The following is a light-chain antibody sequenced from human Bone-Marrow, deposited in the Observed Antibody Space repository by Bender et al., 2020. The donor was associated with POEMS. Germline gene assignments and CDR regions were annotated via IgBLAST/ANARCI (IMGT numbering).Light chain of an antibody. CDR3: AAWGAGLSGGV. J-gene: IGLJ3*02. CDR1: NSNIGTNA. V-gene: IGLV1-44*01. Sequence: QSVLTQPPSASGTPGQRVTISCSGSNSNIGTNAVNWYQPFPGTAPKLLNYSDNQRPSGVPDRFYAFKSGTSASLAISGLQSEDEADYYCAAWGAGLSGGVFGGGTKLTVL. CDR2: SDN.